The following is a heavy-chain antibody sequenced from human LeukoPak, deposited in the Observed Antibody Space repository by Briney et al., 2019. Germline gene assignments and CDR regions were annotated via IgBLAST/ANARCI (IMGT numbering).Heavy chain of an antibody. Sequence: ASVKVSCKASGYTFTGYYMHWVRQAPGQGLEWMGWINPNSGGTSYAQKFQGWVTMTRDTSISTAYMELSRLRSDDTAVYYCARGPTTSIQLLPWGQGTLVTVSS. V-gene: IGHV1-2*04. CDR1: GYTFTGYY. D-gene: IGHD5-18*01. CDR2: INPNSGGT. J-gene: IGHJ5*02. CDR3: ARGPTTSIQLLP.